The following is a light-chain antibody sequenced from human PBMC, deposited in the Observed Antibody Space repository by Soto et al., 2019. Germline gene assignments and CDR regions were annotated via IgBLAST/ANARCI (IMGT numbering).Light chain of an antibody. CDR1: SSDVGGYSY. V-gene: IGLV2-14*01. CDR3: AAWDDSLSGPVV. Sequence: QSALTQPASVSGSPGQSITISCTGTSSDVGGYSYVSWYQQHPGKTPKLMIYEVSNRPSGVPDRFSGSKSGTSASLAISGLRSEDEADYYCAAWDDSLSGPVVFGGGTKVTVL. CDR2: EVS. J-gene: IGLJ2*01.